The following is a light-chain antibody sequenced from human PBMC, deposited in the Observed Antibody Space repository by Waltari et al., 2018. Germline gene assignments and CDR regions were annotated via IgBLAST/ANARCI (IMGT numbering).Light chain of an antibody. V-gene: IGKV3-15*01. Sequence: EIVMTQSPATLSVSPGERATLSCRASQSVRSNLAWYQQKPGQAPRFLIYGASTRATGSPARFRGSGSGTEVTVTISSLQSEDCAVYYCQQYNNWPPPYTFGQGTKLEIK. CDR2: GAS. CDR1: QSVRSN. J-gene: IGKJ2*01. CDR3: QQYNNWPPPYT.